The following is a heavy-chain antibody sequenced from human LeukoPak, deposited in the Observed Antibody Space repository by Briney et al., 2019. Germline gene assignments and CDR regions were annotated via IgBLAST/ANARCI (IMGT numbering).Heavy chain of an antibody. CDR3: AREWGRIAVAGGPGY. Sequence: GESLRLSCEASGFIFSNYGMHWVRQAPGKGLEWLALIWYDGQAKFYADSVKGRFTISRDNSGNTLFLHMTSLRVEDTAVYYCAREWGRIAVAGGPGYWGQGALVTVSS. CDR2: IWYDGQAK. CDR1: GFIFSNYG. D-gene: IGHD6-19*01. J-gene: IGHJ4*02. V-gene: IGHV3-33*01.